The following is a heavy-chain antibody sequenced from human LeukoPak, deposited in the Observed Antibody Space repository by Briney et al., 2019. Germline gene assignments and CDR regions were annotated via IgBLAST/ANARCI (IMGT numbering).Heavy chain of an antibody. CDR1: GGSISSSSYY. CDR3: AREGGFYRPLDY. V-gene: IGHV4-39*07. J-gene: IGHJ4*02. CDR2: VHLDGRT. Sequence: SETLSLTCTVSGGSISSSSYYWGWIRQPPGKGLEWIGEVHLDGRTNYNPSLKSRLTMSVDLSENHVSLKLTSVTAADTAVYYCAREGGFYRPLDYSGQGTLVTVSS. D-gene: IGHD3-3*01.